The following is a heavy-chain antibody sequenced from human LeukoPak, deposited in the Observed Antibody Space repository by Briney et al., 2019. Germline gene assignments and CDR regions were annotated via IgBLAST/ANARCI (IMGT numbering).Heavy chain of an antibody. CDR1: GFSLSDNF. V-gene: IGHV3-11*01. Sequence: GGSLRLSCTASGFSLSDNFMGWLRQSPGKGLEWVSYISSRGDAIHYSDVVKGRFSISRDNSKRSLYLQMNRLKIDDTAVYCARGGPGWTFNHWGQGTLVSVSS. CDR2: ISSRGDAI. D-gene: IGHD3/OR15-3a*01. J-gene: IGHJ5*02. CDR3: RGGPGWTFNH.